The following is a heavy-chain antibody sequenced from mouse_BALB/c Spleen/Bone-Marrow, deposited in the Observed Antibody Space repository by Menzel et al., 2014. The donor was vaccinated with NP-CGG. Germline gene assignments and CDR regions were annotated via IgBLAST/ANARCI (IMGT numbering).Heavy chain of an antibody. V-gene: IGHV1-54*01. CDR3: ARRDYAMDY. CDR1: GYAFTNYL. Sequence: VQLQQSGAELVRPGTSVKVSCKASGYAFTNYLIEWVKQRPGQGLEWIGVINSGSGGTNYNEKFKGKATLTADKSSSTAYMQLSSLTSDDSAVYFCARRDYAMDYWGQGTSVTVSS. J-gene: IGHJ4*01. CDR2: INSGSGGT.